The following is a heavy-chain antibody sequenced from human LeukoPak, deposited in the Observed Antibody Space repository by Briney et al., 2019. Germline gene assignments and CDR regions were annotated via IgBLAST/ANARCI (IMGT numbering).Heavy chain of an antibody. J-gene: IGHJ3*02. D-gene: IGHD3-22*01. CDR1: GFTFSSYG. CDR2: ISYDGSNK. Sequence: GRSLRLSCAASGFTFSSYGMHWVRQAPGKGLEWVAVISYDGSNKYYADSVKSRFTISRDNSKNTLYLQMNSLRAEDTAVYYCAKVQGVVVTNDAFDIWGQGTMVTVSS. CDR3: AKVQGVVVTNDAFDI. V-gene: IGHV3-30*18.